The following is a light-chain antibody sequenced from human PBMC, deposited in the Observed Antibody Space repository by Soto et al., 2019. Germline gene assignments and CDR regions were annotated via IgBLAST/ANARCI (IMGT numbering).Light chain of an antibody. J-gene: IGLJ1*01. CDR3: SSYAGSDVFV. CDR2: EVS. Sequence: QSALTQPPSASGSPGQSVTNSCTGTSSDVGAYNYVAWYQQHPGKVPKLMIYEVSKRPSGVPDRFSGSKSGNTASLTVSGLQADDEADYYCSSYAGSDVFVFGTGTKVTVL. CDR1: SSDVGAYNY. V-gene: IGLV2-8*01.